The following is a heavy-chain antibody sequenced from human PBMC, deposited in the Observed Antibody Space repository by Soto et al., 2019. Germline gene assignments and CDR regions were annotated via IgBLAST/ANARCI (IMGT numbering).Heavy chain of an antibody. V-gene: IGHV3-9*01. J-gene: IGHJ5*02. CDR3: ANGAHSGFSSSWLLS. Sequence: DVQLMESGGGLAQPGRSLRLSCVASGFTFDDYAMHWVRQAPGKGLEWVSGISWNSGSIGYADSVKGRFTISRDNAKNSLYLQMNSLRVEDTALYYCANGAHSGFSSSWLLSWGQGTLVTVSS. D-gene: IGHD6-13*01. CDR2: ISWNSGSI. CDR1: GFTFDDYA.